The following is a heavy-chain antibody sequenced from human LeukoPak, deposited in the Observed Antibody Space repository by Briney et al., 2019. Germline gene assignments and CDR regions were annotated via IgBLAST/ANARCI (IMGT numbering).Heavy chain of an antibody. Sequence: SVKVSCKASGGTFSSYAISWVRQAPGQGLEWMGGIIPIFGTANYAQKFQGRVTITADESTSTAYMELSSLRSEDTVVYYCARDQITMTPADAFDIWGQGTMVTVSS. J-gene: IGHJ3*02. CDR2: IIPIFGTA. V-gene: IGHV1-69*13. CDR1: GGTFSSYA. CDR3: ARDQITMTPADAFDI. D-gene: IGHD3-22*01.